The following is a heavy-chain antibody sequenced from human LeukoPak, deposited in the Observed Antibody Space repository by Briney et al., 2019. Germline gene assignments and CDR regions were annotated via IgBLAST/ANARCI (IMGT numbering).Heavy chain of an antibody. V-gene: IGHV3-23*01. CDR2: ISGSGTNT. J-gene: IGHJ4*02. D-gene: IGHD5-18*01. CDR3: AKSSRPVTAMAFFDY. CDR1: GFTFSSYG. Sequence: PGRSLRLSCAASGFTFSSYGMSWVRQAPGKGLEWVSGISGSGTNTNCADSVKGRFTISRDNSKNTVYLQMKSLRAEDTAVYYCAKSSRPVTAMAFFDYWGQGTLVTVSS.